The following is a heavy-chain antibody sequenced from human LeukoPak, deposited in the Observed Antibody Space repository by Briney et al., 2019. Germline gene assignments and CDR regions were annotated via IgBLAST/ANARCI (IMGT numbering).Heavy chain of an antibody. CDR2: IRYDRSNK. J-gene: IGHJ5*02. V-gene: IGHV3-30*02. CDR3: AKERRTT. Sequence: WLECVSFIRYDRSNKYYAHSVKGLLKIYRENSKKTLYLQMNSLRAEDTAVYYCAKERRTTWGQGTLVTVSP. D-gene: IGHD1-14*01.